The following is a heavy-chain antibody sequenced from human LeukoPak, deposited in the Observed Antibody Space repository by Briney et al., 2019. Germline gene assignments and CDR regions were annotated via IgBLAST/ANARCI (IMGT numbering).Heavy chain of an antibody. CDR2: ITSTSTYI. CDR3: VRRGPNNSGLDY. CDR1: GFTFSSYT. D-gene: IGHD5-12*01. J-gene: IGHJ4*02. V-gene: IGHV3-21*01. Sequence: GGSLRLSCAASGFTFSSYTFFWVRQAPGKGLEWVASITSTSTYIYYADSVQGRFAVSRDNAKNSLYLQMNSLRAEDTAVFYCVRRGPNNSGLDYWGQGTLVTASS.